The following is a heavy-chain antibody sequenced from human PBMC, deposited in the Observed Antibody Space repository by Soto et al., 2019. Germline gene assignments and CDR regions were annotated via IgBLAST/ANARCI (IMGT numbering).Heavy chain of an antibody. D-gene: IGHD4-17*01. CDR3: ARLGLRHYYYYYGIDV. CDR2: IYPGDSDT. Sequence: GESLKISCKGSGYSFTSYWIGWVRQMPGKGLEWMGSIYPGDSDTRYSPSFQGQVTISADESISTAYLQWSSLKASDTAMYYCARLGLRHYYYYYGIDVWGQGTTVTVSS. CDR1: GYSFTSYW. J-gene: IGHJ6*02. V-gene: IGHV5-51*01.